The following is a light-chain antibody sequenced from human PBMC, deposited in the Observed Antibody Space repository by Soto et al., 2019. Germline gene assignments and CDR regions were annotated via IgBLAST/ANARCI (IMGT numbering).Light chain of an antibody. CDR1: SSDVGGYNY. Sequence: QSVLTQPASVSVSPGQSITISCTGTSSDVGGYNYVSWYQHHPGKAPKIMIYDVSNRPSGVSNRFSGSKSGNTASLSISGLQPEDEADYYCSSYRTSNTRQIVCGTGTKVTVL. CDR3: SSYRTSNTRQIV. J-gene: IGLJ1*01. V-gene: IGLV2-14*03. CDR2: DVS.